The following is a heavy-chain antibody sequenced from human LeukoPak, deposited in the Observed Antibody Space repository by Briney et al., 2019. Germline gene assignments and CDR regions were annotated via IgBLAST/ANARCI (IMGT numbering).Heavy chain of an antibody. D-gene: IGHD3-22*01. V-gene: IGHV3-23*01. J-gene: IGHJ4*02. CDR3: ANRGDYDSSGYLRTY. Sequence: PGGSLRLSCAASGFTFSSYAMSWVRQARGKGLEWVSAISGSGGSTYYADSVKGRFTISRDNSKNTLYLQMNSLRAEDTAVYYCANRGDYDSSGYLRTYWGQGTLVTVSS. CDR1: GFTFSSYA. CDR2: ISGSGGST.